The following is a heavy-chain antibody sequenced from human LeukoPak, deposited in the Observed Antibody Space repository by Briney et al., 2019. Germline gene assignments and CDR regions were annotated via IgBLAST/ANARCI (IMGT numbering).Heavy chain of an antibody. D-gene: IGHD3-10*01. V-gene: IGHV2-5*02. CDR3: AHEELTMVRGVFY. CDR1: GFSLSTREVV. CDR2: IYWDDDK. Sequence: SGPPLMNPTQTPILSSTFSGFSLSTREVVVGSLPKPPGKALEWLSLIYWDDDKRYSPSLNSRLTITKDTSKNQVVLTMTNMDPVDTATYYCAHEELTMVRGVFYWGQGTLVTVSS. J-gene: IGHJ4*02.